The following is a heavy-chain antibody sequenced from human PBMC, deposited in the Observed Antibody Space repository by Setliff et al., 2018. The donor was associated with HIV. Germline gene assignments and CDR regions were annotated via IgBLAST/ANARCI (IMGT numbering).Heavy chain of an antibody. J-gene: IGHJ6*01. CDR2: IFHTGGSYSGTT. D-gene: IGHD2-2*01. Sequence: SETLSLTCAVSGAFFNAGRDFWTWIRQPPGKGLEWIGNIFHTGGSYSGTTHYNPPLKSPLIISVDTSKNQFSLRLISVTAADTAVDYCARGPSGRAPAPARAPHYYGLDLWGPGTTVTVSS. CDR3: ARGPSGRAPAPARAPHYYGLDL. V-gene: IGHV4-61*01. CDR1: GAFFNAGRDF.